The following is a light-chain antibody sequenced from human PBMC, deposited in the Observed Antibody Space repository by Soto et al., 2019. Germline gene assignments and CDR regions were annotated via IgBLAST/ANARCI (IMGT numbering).Light chain of an antibody. CDR1: SSDIGASNY. Sequence: SALTQPASVSGSPGQSITVSCTGTSSDIGASNYVSWYQQHPGKAPKLIISEVSNRPSGVSNRFSGSKSGSTASLTISGLQAEDEADYYCTSYTSSTTWVFGGGTQLTVL. J-gene: IGLJ3*02. V-gene: IGLV2-14*01. CDR3: TSYTSSTTWV. CDR2: EVS.